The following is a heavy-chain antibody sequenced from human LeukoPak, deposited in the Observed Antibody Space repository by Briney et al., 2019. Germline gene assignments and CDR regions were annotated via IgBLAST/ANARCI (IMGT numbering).Heavy chain of an antibody. D-gene: IGHD4-17*01. CDR2: ISSSGSII. Sequence: GGSLRLSCAASGFTFSSYEMNWVRQAPGKGLEWVSYISSSGSIIYYADSVKGRFTISRDNAKNSLYLQMNSLRAEDTAVYYCARDPYGDYGNDAFDIWGQGTMVTVSS. V-gene: IGHV3-48*03. CDR3: ARDPYGDYGNDAFDI. CDR1: GFTFSSYE. J-gene: IGHJ3*02.